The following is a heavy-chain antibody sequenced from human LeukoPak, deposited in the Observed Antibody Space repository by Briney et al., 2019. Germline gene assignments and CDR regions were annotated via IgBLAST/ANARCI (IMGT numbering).Heavy chain of an antibody. D-gene: IGHD6-19*01. J-gene: IGHJ6*02. CDR1: GFTVSSNY. V-gene: IGHV3-53*01. CDR2: IYSGGST. CDR3: ARDPPRRYSGGWSFMDV. Sequence: GGSLRLSCAASGFTVSSNYMSWVRQAPGKGLEWVSVIYSGGSTYYADSVKGRFTISRDNSKNTLYLQMNSLRAEDTAVYYCARDPPRRYSGGWSFMDVWGQGTTVTVSS.